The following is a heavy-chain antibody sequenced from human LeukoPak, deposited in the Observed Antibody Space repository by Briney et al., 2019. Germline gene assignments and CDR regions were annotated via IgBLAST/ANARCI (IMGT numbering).Heavy chain of an antibody. Sequence: GESLRISCEGSGYTFSSYWIGWARQMPGKGLEWMGIIYPGDSDTRYSPSLQGQVTISVDTSIGTAYLQWSSLKASDTAIYYCARQNDFRLDYWGQGTLVTVSS. CDR2: IYPGDSDT. CDR1: GYTFSSYW. CDR3: ARQNDFRLDY. J-gene: IGHJ4*02. V-gene: IGHV5-51*01. D-gene: IGHD3-3*01.